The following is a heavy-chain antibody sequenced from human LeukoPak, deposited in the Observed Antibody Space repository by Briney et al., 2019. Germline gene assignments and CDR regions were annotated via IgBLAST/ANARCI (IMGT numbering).Heavy chain of an antibody. J-gene: IGHJ4*02. V-gene: IGHV3-30*18. Sequence: GGSLRLSCAASGFTFSSFAMHWVRQAPGKGLEWVAVISYDGSNKYYADSVKGRFTISRDNSKNTLYLQMNSLRAEDTAVYYCAKDFDYWGQGTLVTVSS. CDR3: AKDFDY. CDR1: GFTFSSFA. CDR2: ISYDGSNK.